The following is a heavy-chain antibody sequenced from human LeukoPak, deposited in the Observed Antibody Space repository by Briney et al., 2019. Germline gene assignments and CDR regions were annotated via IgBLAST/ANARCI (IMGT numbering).Heavy chain of an antibody. CDR1: GFTFSSYG. CDR2: IWYDGSNK. J-gene: IGHJ5*02. CDR3: AREVPADCSSTSCYTWFDP. V-gene: IGHV3-33*01. D-gene: IGHD2-2*02. Sequence: HPGGSLRFSCAASGFTFSSYGMPWVRQAPGKGLEGVAVIWYDGSNKYYADSVKGRFTISRDNSKNTLYLQMNSLRAEDTAVYYCAREVPADCSSTSCYTWFDPWGQGTLVTVSS.